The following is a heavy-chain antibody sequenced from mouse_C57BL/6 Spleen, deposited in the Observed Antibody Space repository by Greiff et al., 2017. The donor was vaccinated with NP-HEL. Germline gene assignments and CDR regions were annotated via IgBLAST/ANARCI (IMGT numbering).Heavy chain of an antibody. CDR2: ISYDGSN. V-gene: IGHV3-6*01. Sequence: EVQLQESGPGLVKPSQSLSLTCSVTGYSITSGYYWNWIRQFPGNKLEWMGYISYDGSNNYNPSLKNRISITRDTSKNQFFLKLNSVTTEDTATYYCASRYSNYRAMDYWGQGTSVTVSS. D-gene: IGHD2-5*01. CDR3: ASRYSNYRAMDY. CDR1: GYSITSGYY. J-gene: IGHJ4*01.